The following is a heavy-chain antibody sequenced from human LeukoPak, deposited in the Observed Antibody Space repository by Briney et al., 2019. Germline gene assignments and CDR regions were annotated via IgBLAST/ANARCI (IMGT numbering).Heavy chain of an antibody. Sequence: SETLSLTCAVYGGSFSGYYWSWIRQPPGKGLEWIGEINHSGSTNYNPSLKSRVTISVDTSKNQFSLKLSSVTAADTAVYYCARGLRYFDWLLGYWGQGALVTVSS. CDR3: ARGLRYFDWLLGY. J-gene: IGHJ4*02. CDR1: GGSFSGYY. CDR2: INHSGST. V-gene: IGHV4-34*01. D-gene: IGHD3-9*01.